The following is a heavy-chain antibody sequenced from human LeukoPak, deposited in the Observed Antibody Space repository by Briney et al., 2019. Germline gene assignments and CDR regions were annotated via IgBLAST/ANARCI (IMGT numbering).Heavy chain of an antibody. CDR3: ARDRTYCGGDCYSGYFDY. J-gene: IGHJ4*02. V-gene: IGHV3-73*01. Sequence: PGGSLRLSCAASGFTFSGSALHWVRQASGKGLEWVGRIRSTANGYATAYAASVKGRFTISRDDSKNTAYLQVDSLKTEDTAVYYCARDRTYCGGDCYSGYFDYWGQGTLVTVSS. D-gene: IGHD2-21*02. CDR2: IRSTANGYAT. CDR1: GFTFSGSA.